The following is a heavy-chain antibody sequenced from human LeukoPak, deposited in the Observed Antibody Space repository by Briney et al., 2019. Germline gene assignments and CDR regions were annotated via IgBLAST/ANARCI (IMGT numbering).Heavy chain of an antibody. Sequence: GGSLRLSCAASVFTFSSYWMHWVRQAPGKGLVWVSRINSDGSSTSYADSVKGRFTISRDNAKNTLYLQMNSLRAEDTAVYYCARASRADFWSGKYWGQGTLVTVSS. V-gene: IGHV3-74*01. J-gene: IGHJ4*02. CDR1: VFTFSSYW. CDR2: INSDGSST. CDR3: ARASRADFWSGKY. D-gene: IGHD3-3*01.